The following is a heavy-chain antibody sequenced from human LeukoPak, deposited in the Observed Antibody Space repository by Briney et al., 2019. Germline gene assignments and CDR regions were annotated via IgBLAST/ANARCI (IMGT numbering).Heavy chain of an antibody. CDR1: GFTFSSYE. V-gene: IGHV3-48*03. Sequence: GGSLRLSCAASGFTFSSYERNGVRQAPGKGLEWVSYISSSGSTIYYADSVKGRFTISRDNAKNSLYLQMNSLRAEDTAVYYCARAPDPTGMDVWGKGTTVTVSS. CDR2: ISSSGSTI. CDR3: ARAPDPTGMDV. J-gene: IGHJ6*04.